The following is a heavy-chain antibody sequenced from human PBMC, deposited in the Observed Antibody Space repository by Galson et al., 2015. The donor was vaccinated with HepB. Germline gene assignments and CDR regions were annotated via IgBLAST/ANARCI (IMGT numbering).Heavy chain of an antibody. J-gene: IGHJ5*01. V-gene: IGHV1-69*10. Sequence: SVKVSCKASGDSFSIYAMSWVRQAPGQGLEWMGGISPILGIPNYAQKFQDRVTITADKSTGTAFMELSSLRSEDTAAYYCARADDFWSGYRDAGTSRWFDSWGQGTLVIVSS. CDR2: ISPILGIP. D-gene: IGHD3-3*01. CDR3: ARADDFWSGYRDAGTSRWFDS. CDR1: GDSFSIYA.